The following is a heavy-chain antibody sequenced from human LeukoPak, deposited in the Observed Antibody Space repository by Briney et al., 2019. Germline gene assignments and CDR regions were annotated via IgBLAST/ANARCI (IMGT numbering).Heavy chain of an antibody. CDR3: ARDREGYYGSGSYACYFDY. J-gene: IGHJ4*02. V-gene: IGHV3-11*04. D-gene: IGHD3-10*01. CDR1: GFTFSDYY. CDR2: ISSSGSTI. Sequence: GGSLRPSCAASGFTFSDYYMSWIRQAPGKGLEWVSYISSSGSTIYYADSVKGRFTISRDNAKNSLYLQMNSLRAEDTAVYYCARDREGYYGSGSYACYFDYWGQGTLVTVSS.